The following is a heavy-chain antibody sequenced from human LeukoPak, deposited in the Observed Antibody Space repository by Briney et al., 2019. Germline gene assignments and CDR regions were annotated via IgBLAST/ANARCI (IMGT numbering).Heavy chain of an antibody. CDR2: VSQSGGA. J-gene: IGHJ3*02. Sequence: SETLSLTCAVSGASFSGYHCSWIRQTPGKGLEWIGEVSQSGGASYNPSLKSRVTISVETSKNHVSLKLSSVTAADTAMYYCAGSYGGNAVGHFDIWGQGTMVTVSS. D-gene: IGHD4-23*01. CDR1: GASFSGYH. CDR3: AGSYGGNAVGHFDI. V-gene: IGHV4-34*01.